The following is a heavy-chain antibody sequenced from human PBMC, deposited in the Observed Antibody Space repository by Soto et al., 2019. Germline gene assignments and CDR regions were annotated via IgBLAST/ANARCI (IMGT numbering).Heavy chain of an antibody. J-gene: IGHJ5*02. V-gene: IGHV3-30-3*01. Sequence: QVQLVESGGGVVQPGGSLSLSCATSGFTFTSFTMHWVRQAPGKGLEWIAVMSYDGARTDYADAVKGRFTISRDTSKNTSYLQMNNMRPDDTAMYYCARDRPYGDPNWFYPWGQGTLVTVSS. CDR1: GFTFTSFT. CDR2: MSYDGART. CDR3: ARDRPYGDPNWFYP. D-gene: IGHD4-17*01.